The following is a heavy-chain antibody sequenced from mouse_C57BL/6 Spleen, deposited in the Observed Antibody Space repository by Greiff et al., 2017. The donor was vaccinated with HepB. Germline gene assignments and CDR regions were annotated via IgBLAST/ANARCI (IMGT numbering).Heavy chain of an antibody. V-gene: IGHV1-22*01. Sequence: EVQLQQSGPELVKPGASVQMSCKASGYTFTDYNMHWVKQSHGKSLEWIGYINPNNDGTSYNQKFKGKATLTVNKSSSTAYMELRSLTSEESAVYYCARDGSYYSNYVWAMDYWGQGTSVTVSS. D-gene: IGHD2-5*01. J-gene: IGHJ4*01. CDR3: ARDGSYYSNYVWAMDY. CDR2: INPNNDGT. CDR1: GYTFTDYN.